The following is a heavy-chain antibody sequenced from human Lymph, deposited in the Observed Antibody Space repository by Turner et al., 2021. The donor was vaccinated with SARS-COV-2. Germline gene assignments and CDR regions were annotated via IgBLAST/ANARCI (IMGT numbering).Heavy chain of an antibody. CDR3: ARDIPTTADYFDY. CDR2: ISSSNSYI. J-gene: IGHJ4*02. Sequence: VQLVESGGGLVKPGGSLRLPCAASGFTFSTYSMNWVRQAPGKGLEWISSISSSNSYIYYADSVKGRFTISRDEAKNSLYLQMNSLRAEDTAVYFCARDIPTTADYFDYWGQGTLVTVSS. V-gene: IGHV3-21*01. D-gene: IGHD4-17*01. CDR1: GFTFSTYS.